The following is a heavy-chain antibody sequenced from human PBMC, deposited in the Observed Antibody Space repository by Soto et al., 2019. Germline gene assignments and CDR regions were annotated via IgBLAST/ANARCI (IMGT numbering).Heavy chain of an antibody. CDR1: GGSFSGYY. Sequence: SETLSLTCAVYGGSFSGYYWSWIRQPPGKGLEWIGEINHSGSTNYNPSLKSRVTISVDTSKNQFSLKLSSVTAADTAVYYCASMYYYDTSGSGPLWGQGTLVTVSS. CDR3: ASMYYYDTSGSGPL. D-gene: IGHD3-22*01. V-gene: IGHV4-34*01. CDR2: INHSGST. J-gene: IGHJ4*02.